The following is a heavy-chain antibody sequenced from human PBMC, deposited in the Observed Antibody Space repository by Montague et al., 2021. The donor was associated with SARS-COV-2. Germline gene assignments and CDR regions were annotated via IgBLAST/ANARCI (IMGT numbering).Heavy chain of an antibody. D-gene: IGHD6-19*01. Sequence: SETLSLTCAVSGASISSTNWWTWVRQPPGKGLEWIGEMYHTGTTNYNPYLMRRVTISLDESKNQFSLKMTSVTAADTAVYYCASRSIAVAYYFDNWGQGTLVPVSS. CDR1: GASISSTNW. J-gene: IGHJ4*02. CDR2: MYHTGTT. CDR3: ASRSIAVAYYFDN. V-gene: IGHV4-4*02.